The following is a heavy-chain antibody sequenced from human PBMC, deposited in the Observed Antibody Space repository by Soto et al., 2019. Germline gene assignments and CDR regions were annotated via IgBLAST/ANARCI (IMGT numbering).Heavy chain of an antibody. V-gene: IGHV3-66*01. CDR2: IYSGGST. CDR3: ARDRPHYDYIWGSYSDY. D-gene: IGHD3-16*01. CDR1: GFTVSSNY. Sequence: PGGSLRLSCAASGFTVSSNYMSWVRQAPGKGLEWVSVIYSGGSTYYADSVKGRFTISRDNSKNTLYLQMNSLRAEDTAVYYCARDRPHYDYIWGSYSDYWGQGTLVTVSS. J-gene: IGHJ4*02.